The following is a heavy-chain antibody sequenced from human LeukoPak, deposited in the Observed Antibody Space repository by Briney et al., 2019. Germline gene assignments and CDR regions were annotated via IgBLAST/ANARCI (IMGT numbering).Heavy chain of an antibody. Sequence: PGRSLRLSCAASGFTFSSYGMHWVRQAPGKGLEWVAVISYDGSNKYYADSVKGRFTISRDNSKNTLYLQMNSLRAEDTAVYYCAKGFQYYGSGSPPFDYWGQGTLVTVSS. CDR3: AKGFQYYGSGSPPFDY. J-gene: IGHJ4*02. D-gene: IGHD3-10*01. CDR2: ISYDGSNK. V-gene: IGHV3-30*18. CDR1: GFTFSSYG.